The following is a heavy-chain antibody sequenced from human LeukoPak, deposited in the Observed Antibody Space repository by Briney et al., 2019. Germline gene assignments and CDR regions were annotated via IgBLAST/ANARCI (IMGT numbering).Heavy chain of an antibody. CDR3: VGPPCLRGGYCSTNS. V-gene: IGHV3-11*03. Sequence: PGGSLRLSCAASGFTFSAYSMSWIRQAPGKGLEWVSYNSSGSGDTLYADSVKGRFTISRDNAKNSLYLQMNSLTAEDTSVYYCVGPPCLRGGYCSTNSWGQGTLVTVDS. D-gene: IGHD2-2*01. CDR1: GFTFSAYS. CDR2: NSSGSGDT. J-gene: IGHJ4*02.